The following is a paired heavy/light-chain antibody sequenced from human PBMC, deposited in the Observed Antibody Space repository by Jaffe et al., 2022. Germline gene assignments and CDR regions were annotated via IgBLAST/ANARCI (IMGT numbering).Light chain of an antibody. J-gene: IGKJ1*01. CDR2: GAS. CDR1: QSVSSN. Sequence: EIVMTQSPATLSVSPGERATLSCRASQSVSSNLAWYQQKPGQAPRLLIYGASTRATGIPARFSGSGSGTEFTLTISSLQSEDFAVYYCQQYNNWHTFGQGTKVEIK. CDR3: QQYNNWHT. V-gene: IGKV3-15*01.
Heavy chain of an antibody. CDR2: IYWDDDK. CDR3: AHTALLAYCGGDCYSYFDY. Sequence: QITLKESGPTLVKPTQTLTLTCTFSGFSLSTSGVGVGWIRQPPGKALEWLALIYWDDDKRYSPSLKSRLTITKDTSKNQVVLTMTNMDPVDTATYYCAHTALLAYCGGDCYSYFDYWGQGTLVTVSS. J-gene: IGHJ4*02. CDR1: GFSLSTSGVG. V-gene: IGHV2-5*02. D-gene: IGHD2-21*02.